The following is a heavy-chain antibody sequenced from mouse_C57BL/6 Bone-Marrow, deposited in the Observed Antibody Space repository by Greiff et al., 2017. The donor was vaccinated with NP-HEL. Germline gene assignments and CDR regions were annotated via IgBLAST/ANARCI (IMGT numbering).Heavy chain of an antibody. D-gene: IGHD1-1*01. Sequence: QVQLQQSGAELMKPGASVKLSCKATGYTFTGYWIEWVKQRPGHGLEWIGEILPGSSSTNYNEKFKGKATFTADTSSNTAYMQLSSLTTEDSAIYYCARERLLRCCFAYWGQGTLVTVSA. CDR2: ILPGSSST. CDR3: ARERLLRCCFAY. V-gene: IGHV1-9*01. J-gene: IGHJ3*01. CDR1: GYTFTGYW.